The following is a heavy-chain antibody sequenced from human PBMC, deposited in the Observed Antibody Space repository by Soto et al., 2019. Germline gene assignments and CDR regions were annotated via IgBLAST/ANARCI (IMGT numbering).Heavy chain of an antibody. CDR2: IYYSGST. D-gene: IGHD2-15*01. CDR1: GGSISSYY. Sequence: KPSETLSLTCTVSGGSISSYYWSWIRQPPGKGLEWIGYIYYSGSTNYNPSLKSRVTTSVDTSKSQFSLNLRSVTAADTAVYYCARVVGYCSGGTCYSGRFDPWGQGTLVTVSS. J-gene: IGHJ5*02. CDR3: ARVVGYCSGGTCYSGRFDP. V-gene: IGHV4-59*01.